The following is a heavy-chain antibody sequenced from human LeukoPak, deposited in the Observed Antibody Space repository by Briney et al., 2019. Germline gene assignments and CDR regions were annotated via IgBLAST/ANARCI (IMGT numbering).Heavy chain of an antibody. J-gene: IGHJ4*02. D-gene: IGHD1-26*01. Sequence: PGGSLRLSCAASGFTFSSYAMSWVRQAPGKGLEWVSAISGSGGSTYYADSVKGRFTISRDNSKNTLYLQMNSLRAEDTAVYYCAKDRIVGATTVRQFDYWGQGTLVTVSS. CDR1: GFTFSSYA. CDR3: AKDRIVGATTVRQFDY. CDR2: ISGSGGST. V-gene: IGHV3-23*01.